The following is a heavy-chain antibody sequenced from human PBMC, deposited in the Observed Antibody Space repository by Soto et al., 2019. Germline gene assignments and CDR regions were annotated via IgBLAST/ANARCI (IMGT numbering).Heavy chain of an antibody. Sequence: SETLSLTCAVYGGSFSGYYWSWIRQPPGKGLEWIGEINHSGSTNYNPSLKSRVTISVDTSKNQFSLKLSSVTAADTAVYYCARIKVWYSSGWYGWFDPWGQGTLVTVSS. CDR3: ARIKVWYSSGWYGWFDP. CDR2: INHSGST. D-gene: IGHD6-19*01. CDR1: GGSFSGYY. V-gene: IGHV4-34*01. J-gene: IGHJ5*02.